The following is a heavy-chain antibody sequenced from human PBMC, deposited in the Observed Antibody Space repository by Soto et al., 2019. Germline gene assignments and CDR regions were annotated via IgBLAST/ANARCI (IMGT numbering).Heavy chain of an antibody. J-gene: IGHJ4*02. V-gene: IGHV4-59*01. CDR1: GGSISNYY. D-gene: IGHD5-18*01. Sequence: SETLSLTCTVSGGSISNYYWSWIRQPPGKGLQWIGYIFSSGSTNYNPSLKSRVTISVNTSKNQFSLNLNSVTAADTAVYYCAGARGYTYGYQIDYWGQGTRVTVAS. CDR2: IFSSGST. CDR3: AGARGYTYGYQIDY.